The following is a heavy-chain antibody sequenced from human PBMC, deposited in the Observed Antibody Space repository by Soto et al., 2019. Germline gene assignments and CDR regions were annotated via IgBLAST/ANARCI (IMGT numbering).Heavy chain of an antibody. Sequence: GGSLRLSCAASGFTFSSCSMNWVRQAPGKGLEWVSYISSSSSTIYYADSAEGRFTISRDNAKNSLYLQMHSLRDGDTAVYYCARVKVVTATDFWGQGTLVTVSS. J-gene: IGHJ4*02. V-gene: IGHV3-48*02. CDR3: ARVKVVTATDF. D-gene: IGHD2-21*02. CDR2: ISSSSSTI. CDR1: GFTFSSCS.